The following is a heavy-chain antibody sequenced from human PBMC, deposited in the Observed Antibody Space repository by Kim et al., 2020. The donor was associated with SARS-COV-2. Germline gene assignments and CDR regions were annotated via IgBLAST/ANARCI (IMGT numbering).Heavy chain of an antibody. Sequence: GGSLRLSCAASGFTFSSYAMSWVRQAPGKGLEWVSAISGSGGSTYYADSVKGRFTISRDNSKNTLYLQMNSLRAEDTAVYYCAKSGDDYVWGSYRLAYWGQGTLVTVSS. D-gene: IGHD3-16*02. CDR2: ISGSGGST. CDR1: GFTFSSYA. J-gene: IGHJ4*02. V-gene: IGHV3-23*01. CDR3: AKSGDDYVWGSYRLAY.